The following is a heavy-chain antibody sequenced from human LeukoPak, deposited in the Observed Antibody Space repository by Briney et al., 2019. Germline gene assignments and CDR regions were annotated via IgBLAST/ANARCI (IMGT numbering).Heavy chain of an antibody. V-gene: IGHV2-5*02. Sequence: SGPTLVHPTQSLTLTCTFSGFSLRTSGVNVGWIRQPPVKALECLALSYWDDDKRYSPSLKNRLTITKDTYKNQVVLTMTSMDPVDTATYYCAHSPNALYYFDYWGQGTLVTVSS. J-gene: IGHJ4*02. CDR3: AHSPNALYYFDY. CDR2: SYWDDDK. CDR1: GFSLRTSGVN.